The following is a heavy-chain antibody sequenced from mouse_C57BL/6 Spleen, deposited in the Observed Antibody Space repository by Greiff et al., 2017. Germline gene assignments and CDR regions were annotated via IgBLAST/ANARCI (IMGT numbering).Heavy chain of an antibody. V-gene: IGHV5-6*02. CDR3: ARHNYYGSSPFDY. Sequence: DVKLQESGGDLVKPGGSLKLSCAASGFTFSSYAMSWVRQTPDKRLEWVATISSGGSYTYYPDSVKGRFTISRDNAKNTLYLQMSSLKSEDTAMXYWARHNYYGSSPFDYWGQGTTLTVSS. D-gene: IGHD1-1*01. J-gene: IGHJ2*01. CDR1: GFTFSSYA. CDR2: ISSGGSYT.